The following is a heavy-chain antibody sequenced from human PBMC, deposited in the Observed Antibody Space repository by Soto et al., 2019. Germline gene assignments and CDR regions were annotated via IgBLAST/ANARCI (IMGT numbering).Heavy chain of an antibody. CDR2: IYYSGST. D-gene: IGHD3-3*01. CDR3: ARTIFGNWDV. V-gene: IGHV4-59*01. J-gene: IGHJ6*04. CDR1: GGSISSYY. Sequence: SETLSLTCTVSGGSISSYYWSWIRQPPGKGLEWIGYIYYSGSTNYNPSLKSRVTISVDTSKNQFSLKLSSVTAAATAVYYWARTIFGNWDVWGKGPTVPVSS.